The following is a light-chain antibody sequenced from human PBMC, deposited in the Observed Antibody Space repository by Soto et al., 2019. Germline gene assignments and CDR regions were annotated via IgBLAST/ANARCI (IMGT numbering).Light chain of an antibody. Sequence: QSALTQPPSASGSPGQSVTISCTGTSSDIGGYNSVSWYQQHPGKAPRLMIYEVSKRPSGVPDRFSGSKSGNTASLTVSGLQTEDEAVYFCTSYAGTKNYVVFGGGTKLTVL. CDR2: EVS. J-gene: IGLJ2*01. CDR3: TSYAGTKNYVV. CDR1: SSDIGGYNS. V-gene: IGLV2-8*01.